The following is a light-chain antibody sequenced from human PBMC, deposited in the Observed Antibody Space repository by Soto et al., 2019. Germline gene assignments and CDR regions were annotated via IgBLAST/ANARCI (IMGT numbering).Light chain of an antibody. V-gene: IGKV1-33*01. Sequence: EIQMTQSPSSLSASVGDRVTITCQASQDISNYLNWYQQKPVKAPKLLIYDASNLETGVPSRFSGSGSGTDFTFSISSLQPEDIATYYWQQYDNLPLNFGVGTKVEIK. CDR2: DAS. J-gene: IGKJ4*01. CDR1: QDISNY. CDR3: QQYDNLPLN.